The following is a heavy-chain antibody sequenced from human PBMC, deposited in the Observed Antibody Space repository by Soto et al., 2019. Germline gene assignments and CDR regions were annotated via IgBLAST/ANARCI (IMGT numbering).Heavy chain of an antibody. CDR2: ISYDGSNE. D-gene: IGHD1-26*01. CDR3: AKDQSGSYPDY. CDR1: GFTFSSYG. Sequence: QVQLVESGGGVVQPGTSLRLSCAASGFTFSSYGMHWVRQAPGKGLEWVAVISYDGSNEYYADSVKGRFTISRDNSKNTVYLQMNSLRAEDTSLYSWAKDQSGSYPDYWGQGTLVTVSS. V-gene: IGHV3-30*18. J-gene: IGHJ4*02.